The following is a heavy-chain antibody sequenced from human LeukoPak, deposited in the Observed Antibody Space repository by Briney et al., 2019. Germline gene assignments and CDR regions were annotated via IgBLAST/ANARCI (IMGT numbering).Heavy chain of an antibody. CDR1: GFTFGDYA. J-gene: IGHJ6*02. Sequence: GGSLRLSCTASGFTFGDYAMSWVRQAPGKGLEWVGFIRSKAYGGTTEYAASVKGRFTISRDDSKSIAYLQMNSLKTEDTAVYYCTRWGYYYGMDVWGQGTTVTASS. CDR2: IRSKAYGGTT. CDR3: TRWGYYYGMDV. D-gene: IGHD3-16*01. V-gene: IGHV3-49*04.